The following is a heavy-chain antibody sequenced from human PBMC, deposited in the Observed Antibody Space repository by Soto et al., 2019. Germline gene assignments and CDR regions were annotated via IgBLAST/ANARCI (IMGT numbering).Heavy chain of an antibody. J-gene: IGHJ6*02. D-gene: IGHD2-2*02. V-gene: IGHV4-34*01. Sequence: SETLSLTCAVYGGSFSGYYWSWIRQPPGKWLEWIGEINHSGSTNYNPSLKSRVTISVDTSKNQFSLKLSSVTAADTAVYYCARGHIVVVPAAIRYYYYGMDVWGQGXTVTVYS. CDR3: ARGHIVVVPAAIRYYYYGMDV. CDR1: GGSFSGYY. CDR2: INHSGST.